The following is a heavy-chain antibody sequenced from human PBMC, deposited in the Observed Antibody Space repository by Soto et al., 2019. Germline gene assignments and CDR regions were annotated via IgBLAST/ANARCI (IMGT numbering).Heavy chain of an antibody. J-gene: IGHJ5*02. CDR2: INPKTGDT. CDR1: GYTFTDFY. D-gene: IGHD1-1*01. Sequence: QEQLVQSGTEVKTPGASVTVSCKSSGYTFTDFYLHWLRQAPGQGLELVGLINPKTGDTKSSQKFQGRVNMSRDTSVSTVYLDLTSLTSDDTAMYYCATGTNGTTGWYHPWGQGTRGTVSS. CDR3: ATGTNGTTGWYHP. V-gene: IGHV1-2*02.